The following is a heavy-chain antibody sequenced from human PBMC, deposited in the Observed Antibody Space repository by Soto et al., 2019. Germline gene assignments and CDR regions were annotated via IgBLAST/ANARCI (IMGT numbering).Heavy chain of an antibody. CDR1: GDSVSSNSAA. V-gene: IGHV6-1*01. D-gene: IGHD5-12*01. J-gene: IGHJ4*02. CDR3: ARDNIVAGMDLFDY. Sequence: QVPLQQSGPGLVKPSQTLSLTCAISGDSVSSNSAAWHWIRQSPSRGLEWLGRTYYRSRWYNDYGVSVNSRITINPDTSKNQFSLQLNSVTPEDTAVYYCARDNIVAGMDLFDYWGQGTLVTVSS. CDR2: TYYRSRWYN.